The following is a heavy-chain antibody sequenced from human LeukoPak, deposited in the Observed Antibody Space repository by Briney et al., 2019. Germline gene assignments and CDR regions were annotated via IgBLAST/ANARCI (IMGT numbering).Heavy chain of an antibody. D-gene: IGHD1-26*01. V-gene: IGHV3-48*01. CDR2: ISSSSSTI. J-gene: IGHJ6*03. Sequence: PGGSLRLSCAASGFTFSIYSMNWVRQAPGKGLEWVSYISSSSSTIYYADSVKGRFTISRDNAKNSLYLQMNSLRAEDTAVYYCARDVLGRSYMDVWGKGTTVTVSS. CDR3: ARDVLGRSYMDV. CDR1: GFTFSIYS.